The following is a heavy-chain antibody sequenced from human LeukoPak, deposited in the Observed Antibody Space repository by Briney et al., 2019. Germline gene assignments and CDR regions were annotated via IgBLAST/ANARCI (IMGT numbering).Heavy chain of an antibody. V-gene: IGHV3-23*01. CDR1: GFTFASYA. D-gene: IGHD6-19*01. CDR3: ARVGLSSPSYFDY. Sequence: GGSLRLSCAASGFTFASYAMSWVRQAPGKGLEWVSSISGSGGTTDYADSVKGRFTISRDNAKNSLYLQMNSLRAEDTAVYYCARVGLSSPSYFDYWGQGTLVTVSS. J-gene: IGHJ4*02. CDR2: ISGSGGTT.